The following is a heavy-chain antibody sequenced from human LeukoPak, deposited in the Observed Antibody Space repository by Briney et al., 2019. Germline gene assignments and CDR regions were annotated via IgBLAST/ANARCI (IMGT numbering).Heavy chain of an antibody. CDR2: IYYSGST. CDR3: ARQDVATSHDAFDI. Sequence: SETLSLTCTVSGGSISSYYWTWIRQPPGKGLEWIGYIYYSGSTNYNPSLKSRVIISVDTSKNQFSLKLSSVTAADTAVYYCARQDVATSHDAFDIWGQGTMVTVSS. V-gene: IGHV4-59*08. D-gene: IGHD5-12*01. CDR1: GGSISSYY. J-gene: IGHJ3*02.